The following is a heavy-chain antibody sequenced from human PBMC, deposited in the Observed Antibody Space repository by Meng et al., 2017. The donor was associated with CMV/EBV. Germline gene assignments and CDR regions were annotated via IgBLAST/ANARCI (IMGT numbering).Heavy chain of an antibody. D-gene: IGHD3-22*01. CDR3: ARLYDSSGYYLGYFDY. CDR1: WFALSTSGVG. V-gene: IGHV2-5*02. CDR2: IYWDDDK. J-gene: IGHJ4*02. Sequence: QTTWKESGPTPVKPTQTLTLTCTFSWFALSTSGVGVGWIRQPPGKALEWLALIYWDDDKRYSPSLKSRLTITKDTSKNQVVLTMTNMDPVDTATYYCARLYDSSGYYLGYFDYWGQGTLVTVSS.